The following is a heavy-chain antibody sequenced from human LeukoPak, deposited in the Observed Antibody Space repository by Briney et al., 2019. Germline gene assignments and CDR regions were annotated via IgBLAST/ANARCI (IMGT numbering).Heavy chain of an antibody. CDR3: ARDNRPQARSGGSCYSFDY. Sequence: SETLSLTCTVSGGPMSTFYWSWIRQPPGKGLEWIGNIYYSGSTNYNPSLKSRVTISVDTSKNQFSLKLSSVTAADTAVYYCARDNRPQARSGGSCYSFDYWGQGTLVTVSS. V-gene: IGHV4-59*12. D-gene: IGHD2-15*01. J-gene: IGHJ4*02. CDR1: GGPMSTFY. CDR2: IYYSGST.